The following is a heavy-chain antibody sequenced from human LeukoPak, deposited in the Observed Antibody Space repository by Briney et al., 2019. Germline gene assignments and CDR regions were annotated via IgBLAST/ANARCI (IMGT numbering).Heavy chain of an antibody. Sequence: GGSLRLSCAASGFTFSTYRMSWVRQAPGKGLEWVANIKQDGSEKHYVDSVKGRFTIPRDNAKNSLYLQMNSLRAEDTAVYYCARGLGWGTLVRGVIIDYWGQGTLVTVSS. V-gene: IGHV3-7*03. J-gene: IGHJ4*02. CDR2: IKQDGSEK. CDR1: GFTFSTYR. D-gene: IGHD3-10*01. CDR3: ARGLGWGTLVRGVIIDY.